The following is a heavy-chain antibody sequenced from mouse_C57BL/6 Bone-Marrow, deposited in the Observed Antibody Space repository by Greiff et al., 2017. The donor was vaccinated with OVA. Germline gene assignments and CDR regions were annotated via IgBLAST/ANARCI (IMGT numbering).Heavy chain of an antibody. CDR2: INPNNGGT. D-gene: IGHD1-1*02. J-gene: IGHJ4*01. CDR1: GYTFTDYY. V-gene: IGHV1-26*01. Sequence: EVQLQQSGPELVKPGASVKISCKASGYTFTDYYMNWVKQSHGKSLEWIGDINPNNGGTSYNQKFKGKATLTVDKSSSTAYMELRSLTSEDSAVYYCAREGGFGYYYAMDYWGQGTSVTVSS. CDR3: AREGGFGYYYAMDY.